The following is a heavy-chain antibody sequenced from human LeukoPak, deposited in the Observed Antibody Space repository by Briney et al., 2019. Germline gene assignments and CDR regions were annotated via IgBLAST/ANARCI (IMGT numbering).Heavy chain of an antibody. V-gene: IGHV3-23*01. CDR3: ASSMVRGVGVDH. CDR1: VYTFIVAT. D-gene: IGHD3-10*01. Sequence: PGGSLRVSCADPVYTFIVATRRSGRQAPGKGLEWVSAISGSGGSTYYADSVKGRFTISRDNSKNTLYLQMNSLRAEDTAEDYCASSMVRGVGVDHRGQGTLVTVSS. CDR2: ISGSGGST. J-gene: IGHJ4*02.